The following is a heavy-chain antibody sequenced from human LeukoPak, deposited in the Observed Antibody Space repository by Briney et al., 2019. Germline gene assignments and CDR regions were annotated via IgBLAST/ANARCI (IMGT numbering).Heavy chain of an antibody. J-gene: IGHJ5*02. D-gene: IGHD3-10*01. V-gene: IGHV4-38-2*02. Sequence: SETLSLTCTVSGYSISIGYYWGWIRQSPGKGLEWIATMYHSGSTYYNPSLKSRVTISVDTSKNQFSLKLSSVTAADTAVYYCARMWSSGSYGWFDPWGQGTLVTVSS. CDR3: ARMWSSGSYGWFDP. CDR2: MYHSGST. CDR1: GYSISIGYY.